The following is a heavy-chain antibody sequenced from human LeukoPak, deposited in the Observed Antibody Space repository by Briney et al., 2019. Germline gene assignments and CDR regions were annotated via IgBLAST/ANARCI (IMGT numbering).Heavy chain of an antibody. CDR2: ISRSSSHI. D-gene: IGHD3-22*01. J-gene: IGHJ4*02. Sequence: GGSLRLSCAASRFTFSTYSMNWVRQAPGKGLEWVSSISRSSSHIYYADSVKGRFTISRDNAKNSLYLQMNSLRAEDTAVYYCARVSGFSGLAFDYWGQGTLVTVSS. V-gene: IGHV3-21*01. CDR1: RFTFSTYS. CDR3: ARVSGFSGLAFDY.